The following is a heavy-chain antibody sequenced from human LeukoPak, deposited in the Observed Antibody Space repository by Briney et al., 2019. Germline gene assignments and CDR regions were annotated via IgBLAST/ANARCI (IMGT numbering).Heavy chain of an antibody. D-gene: IGHD6-19*01. V-gene: IGHV4-38-2*02. J-gene: IGHJ5*02. CDR3: ARDRISVSDPPNWFDP. Sequence: PSETLSLTCKVSGYSINSGYYWGWIRQPPGKGLEWIGSIYHSGKTYYNPSLKSRVTISVETSKNQFSLKLSSMIAADTAVYYCARDRISVSDPPNWFDPWGQGTLVTVSS. CDR1: GYSINSGYY. CDR2: IYHSGKT.